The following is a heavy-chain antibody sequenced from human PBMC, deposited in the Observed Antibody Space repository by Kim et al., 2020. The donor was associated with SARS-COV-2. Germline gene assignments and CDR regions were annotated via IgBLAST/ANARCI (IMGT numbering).Heavy chain of an antibody. D-gene: IGHD1-26*01. CDR1: GGSISNYY. J-gene: IGHJ4*02. V-gene: IGHV4-59*01. Sequence: SETLSLTCAVSGGSISNYYWSWIRQVPGKGLEWIGYIYYSGSTNFNPSLKSRVTMSVHTSTNQFSLELRSVTAADTAVYYCVRGLGRSNFPFDYWGQGTLVTVSS. CDR2: IYYSGST. CDR3: VRGLGRSNFPFDY.